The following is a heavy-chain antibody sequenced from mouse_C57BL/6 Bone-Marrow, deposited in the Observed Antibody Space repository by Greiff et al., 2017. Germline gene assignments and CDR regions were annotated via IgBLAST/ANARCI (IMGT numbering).Heavy chain of an antibody. CDR1: GYSFTGYY. V-gene: IGHV1-42*01. Sequence: DVKLVESGPELVKPGASVKISCKASGYSFTGYYMNWVKQSPEKSLEWIGEINPSTGGTTYNQKFKAKATLTVDKSSSTAYMQLKSLTSEDSAVYYCARRRGDYWGQGTTLTVSS. CDR3: ARRRGDY. J-gene: IGHJ2*01. CDR2: INPSTGGT.